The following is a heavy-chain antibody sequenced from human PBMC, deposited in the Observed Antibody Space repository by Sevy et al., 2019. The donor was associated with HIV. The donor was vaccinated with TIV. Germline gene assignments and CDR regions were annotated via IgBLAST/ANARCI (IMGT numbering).Heavy chain of an antibody. CDR1: GYTLTGLS. Sequence: ASVKVSCKVSGYTLTGLSMHWVRQAPGKGLEWMGRFDPEDGETIYAQNFQGRGTLTEDTSRDTAYMGLSSLRYEDTAVYYCATAREYYQDSSGYLDFWGQGTLVTVSS. CDR2: FDPEDGET. CDR3: ATAREYYQDSSGYLDF. V-gene: IGHV1-24*01. J-gene: IGHJ4*02. D-gene: IGHD3-22*01.